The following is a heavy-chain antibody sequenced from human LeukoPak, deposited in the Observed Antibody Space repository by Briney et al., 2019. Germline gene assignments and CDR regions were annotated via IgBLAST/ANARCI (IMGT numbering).Heavy chain of an antibody. CDR1: GDSINSGSYY. D-gene: IGHD4-17*01. CDR2: IYSSGDT. V-gene: IGHV4-61*02. J-gene: IGHJ4*02. CDR3: ARVGSGDYGDYFDY. Sequence: PSETLSLTCTVSGDSINSGSYYWSWIRQPAGKGLEWIGRIYSSGDTNYNPSFKRRVTISVDTSKNQFSLKLNSVTAADTAVYYCARVGSGDYGDYFDYWGQGTLVTVSS.